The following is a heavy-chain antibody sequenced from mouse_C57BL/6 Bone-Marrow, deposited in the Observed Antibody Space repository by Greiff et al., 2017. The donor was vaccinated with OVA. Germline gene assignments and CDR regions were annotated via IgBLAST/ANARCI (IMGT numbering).Heavy chain of an antibody. V-gene: IGHV1-82*01. Sequence: QVQLQQSGPELVKPGASVKISCKASGYAFSSSWMNWVKQRPGKGLEWIGRIYPGDGDTNYNVKFKGKATLTADKSSSTAYMQLSSLTSEDSAVYFCARGGDSSGYTFAYWGQGTLVTVSA. J-gene: IGHJ3*01. CDR2: IYPGDGDT. CDR3: ARGGDSSGYTFAY. CDR1: GYAFSSSW. D-gene: IGHD3-2*02.